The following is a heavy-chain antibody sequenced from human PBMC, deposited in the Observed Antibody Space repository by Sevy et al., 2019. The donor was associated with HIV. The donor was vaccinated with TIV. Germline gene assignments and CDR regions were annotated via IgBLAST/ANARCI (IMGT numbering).Heavy chain of an antibody. D-gene: IGHD6-13*01. J-gene: IGHJ6*02. CDR2: ISNDGSDK. V-gene: IGHV3-30*18. CDR3: ANSRGRYEGSSWLYYYYLMDV. CDR1: GFSFSRYG. Sequence: GGSLRLSCAAAGFSFSRYGMHWARQAPGKGLEWVAVISNDGSDKEYADSVKGRFIVSRDYSKDTVYLQMNSLRPDDTAVYYCANSRGRYEGSSWLYYYYLMDVWGQGTTVTVSS.